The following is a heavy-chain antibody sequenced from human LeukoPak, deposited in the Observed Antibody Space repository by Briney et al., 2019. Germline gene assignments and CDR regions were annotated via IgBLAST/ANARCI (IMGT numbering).Heavy chain of an antibody. CDR1: GFTFSNYA. Sequence: GGSLRLSWVVAGFTFSNYAVTWVRQAPGKGLGWVSGISGSGDRTYYADSVKGRFTISRDNSKNTLYLQMNSLTDDDSAVYYCEKDRIEVAGRMDNWDYWGQGTLVTVSS. D-gene: IGHD6-19*01. CDR2: ISGSGDRT. J-gene: IGHJ4*02. V-gene: IGHV3-23*01. CDR3: EKDRIEVAGRMDNWDY.